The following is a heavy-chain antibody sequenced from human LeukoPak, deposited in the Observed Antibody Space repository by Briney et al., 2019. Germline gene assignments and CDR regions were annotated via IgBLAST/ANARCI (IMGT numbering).Heavy chain of an antibody. D-gene: IGHD5-12*01. V-gene: IGHV4-30-4*01. CDR1: GGSISSGDHY. Sequence: SETLSLTCTVSGGSISSGDHYWSWIRQPPGKGLEWIGYIYYSGSTSGSTTYYNPSLKSRVTVSVDTSKNQFSLKLRSVTAADTAVYYCASGGADSGSLFDYWGQGTLVPVSS. J-gene: IGHJ4*02. CDR3: ASGGADSGSLFDY. CDR2: IYYSGSTSGSTT.